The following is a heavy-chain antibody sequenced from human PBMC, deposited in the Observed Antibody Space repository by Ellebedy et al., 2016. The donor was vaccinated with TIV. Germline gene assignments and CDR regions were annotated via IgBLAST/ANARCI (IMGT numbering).Heavy chain of an antibody. V-gene: IGHV4-4*07. D-gene: IGHD3-22*01. Sequence: SETLSLTXTVSGASIRSYYWSWIRQAAGKGLEWIGRIYGYGETRYNPSLQSRVTMSVDTSKNQISLKLNSVTGADTALYFCARGPSDGTGYYYPHWGQGTLVIVSS. CDR1: GASIRSYY. CDR3: ARGPSDGTGYYYPH. J-gene: IGHJ4*02. CDR2: IYGYGET.